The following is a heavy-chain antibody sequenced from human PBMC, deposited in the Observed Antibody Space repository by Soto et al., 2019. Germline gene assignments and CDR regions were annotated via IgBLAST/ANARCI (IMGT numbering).Heavy chain of an antibody. CDR3: ARDDIEAAGTEFDY. Sequence: GGSLRLSCAASGFTFSSYSMNWVRQAPGKGLEWVSSISSSSSYIYYADSVKGRFTISRDNAKNSLYLQMNSLRAEDTAVYYCARDDIEAAGTEFDYWGQGTLVTVSS. CDR1: GFTFSSYS. V-gene: IGHV3-21*01. D-gene: IGHD6-13*01. J-gene: IGHJ4*02. CDR2: ISSSSSYI.